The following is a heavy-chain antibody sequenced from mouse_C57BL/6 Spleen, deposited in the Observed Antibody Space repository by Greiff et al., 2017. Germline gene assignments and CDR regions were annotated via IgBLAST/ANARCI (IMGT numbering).Heavy chain of an antibody. D-gene: IGHD2-5*01. CDR3: ARLNSNPYYFDY. CDR1: GFTFSSYG. Sequence: VKLVESGGDLVKPGGSLKLSCAASGFTFSSYGMSWVRQTPDKRLEWVATISSGGSYTYYPDSVKGRFTISRDNAKNTLYLQMSSLKSEDTAMYYCARLNSNPYYFDYWGQGTTLTVSS. J-gene: IGHJ2*01. CDR2: ISSGGSYT. V-gene: IGHV5-6*02.